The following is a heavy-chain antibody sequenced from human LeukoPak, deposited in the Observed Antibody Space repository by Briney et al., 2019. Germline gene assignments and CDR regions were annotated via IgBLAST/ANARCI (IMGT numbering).Heavy chain of an antibody. V-gene: IGHV5-51*01. D-gene: IGHD3-10*01. CDR3: ARERESGSSWFDP. CDR2: IFPGDSDT. CDR1: GYSFTKYW. Sequence: GESLKISCKASGYSFTKYWIGWVRQMPGKGLEWMAIIFPGDSDTRYSASFQGRVTISADTSITTAYLQWSSLTASDTAMYYCARERESGSSWFDPWSQGTLVTVSS. J-gene: IGHJ5*02.